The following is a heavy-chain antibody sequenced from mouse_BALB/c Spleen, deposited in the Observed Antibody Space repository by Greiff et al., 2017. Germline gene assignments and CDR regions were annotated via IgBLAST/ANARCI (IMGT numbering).Heavy chain of an antibody. V-gene: IGHV3-2*02. Sequence: VQLKESGPGLVKPSQSLSLTCTVTGYSITSDYAWNWIRQFPGNKLEWMGYISYSGSTSYNPSLKSRISITRDTSKNQFFLQLNSVTTEDTATYYCARRGNGNYDDAMDYWGQGTSVTVSS. CDR2: ISYSGST. D-gene: IGHD2-1*01. CDR1: GYSITSDYA. CDR3: ARRGNGNYDDAMDY. J-gene: IGHJ4*01.